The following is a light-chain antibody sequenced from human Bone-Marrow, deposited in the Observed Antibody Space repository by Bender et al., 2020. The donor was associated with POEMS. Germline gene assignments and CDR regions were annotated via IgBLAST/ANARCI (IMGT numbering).Light chain of an antibody. J-gene: IGLJ2*01. V-gene: IGLV3-21*02. CDR2: DDG. CDR3: QVWDRSTDHMI. CDR1: SIGSKS. Sequence: AARISCVGNSIGSKSVHWYQQRPGQAPVLVVYDDGARPSGIPERFSGSNSGNTATLTIRGVEGGDEADYYCQVWDRSTDHMIFGGGTKLTVL.